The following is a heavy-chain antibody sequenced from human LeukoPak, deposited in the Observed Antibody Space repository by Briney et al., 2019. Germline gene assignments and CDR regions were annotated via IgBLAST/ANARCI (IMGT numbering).Heavy chain of an antibody. J-gene: IGHJ3*02. CDR3: ARDWYGSGSYYNHDAFDI. D-gene: IGHD3-10*01. V-gene: IGHV4-59*01. CDR1: GGSISSYY. Sequence: SETLSLTCTVSGGSISSYYWSWIRQPPGKGLDWIGYIYYSGSTNYNPSLKSRVTISVDTSKNQFSLKLSSVTAADTAVYYCARDWYGSGSYYNHDAFDIWGQGTMVTVSS. CDR2: IYYSGST.